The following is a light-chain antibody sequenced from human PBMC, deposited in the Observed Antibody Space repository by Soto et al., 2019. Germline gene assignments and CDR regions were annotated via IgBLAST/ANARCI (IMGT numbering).Light chain of an antibody. CDR1: QSVSSN. Sequence: EIVMTQSPATLSVSPGERATLSCRASQSVSSNLAWYQQKPGQAPRLLIYGASTRATGIPARFSGSGSGTECTLTISSLQSEDFAVYYCQHGTFGQGTKVEI. V-gene: IGKV3-15*01. CDR3: QHGT. CDR2: GAS. J-gene: IGKJ1*01.